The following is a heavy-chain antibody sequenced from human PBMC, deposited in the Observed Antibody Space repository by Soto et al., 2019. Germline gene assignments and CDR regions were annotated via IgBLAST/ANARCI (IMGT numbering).Heavy chain of an antibody. CDR3: ARLKDIVVVVAGYYFDY. CDR1: GFTVSSNY. D-gene: IGHD2-15*01. Sequence: GGSLRLSCAASGFTVSSNYMSWVRQAPGKGLEWVSVIYSGGSTYYADSVKGRFTISRDNSKNTLYLQMNSLRAEDTAVYYCARLKDIVVVVAGYYFDYWGQGTLVTVSS. V-gene: IGHV3-53*01. J-gene: IGHJ4*02. CDR2: IYSGGST.